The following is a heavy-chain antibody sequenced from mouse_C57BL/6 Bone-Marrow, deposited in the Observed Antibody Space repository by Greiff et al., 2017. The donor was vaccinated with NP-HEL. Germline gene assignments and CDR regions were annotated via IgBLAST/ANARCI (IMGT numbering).Heavy chain of an antibody. CDR1: GYTFTSYW. J-gene: IGHJ4*01. Sequence: QVQLQQSGAELVRPGTSVKLSCKASGYTFTSYWMHWVKQRPGQGLEWIGVIDPSDSYTNYNQKFKGKATLTVDTSSSTAYMQLSSLTSEDSAVYYCASVVAHYYAMDYWGQGTSVTVSS. CDR2: IDPSDSYT. D-gene: IGHD1-1*01. CDR3: ASVVAHYYAMDY. V-gene: IGHV1-59*01.